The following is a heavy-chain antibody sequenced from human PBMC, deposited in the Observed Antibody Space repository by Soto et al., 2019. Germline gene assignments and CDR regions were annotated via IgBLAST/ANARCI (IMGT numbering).Heavy chain of an antibody. J-gene: IGHJ4*02. CDR3: ARGAVMPDS. CDR1: GFTFDSFA. CDR2: ISASGGST. Sequence: GGSLRLSCAASGFTFDSFAMTWVRQAPGKGLEWVSAISASGGSTFYADSVKGRLTISRDSSKNTLYLQMNSLRAEDTAVYYCARGAVMPDSWGQGTLVTVS. V-gene: IGHV3-23*01. D-gene: IGHD3-16*01.